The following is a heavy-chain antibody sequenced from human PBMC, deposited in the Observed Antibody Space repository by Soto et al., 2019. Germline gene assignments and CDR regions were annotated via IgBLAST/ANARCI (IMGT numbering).Heavy chain of an antibody. Sequence: ASVKVSCKASGYTFTSYAMHWVRQAPGQRLEWMGWINAGNGNTKYSQKFQGRVTITRDTSASTAYMELSSLRSEDTAVYYCARAQGSSSPGLGWFDPWGQGTLVTVSS. J-gene: IGHJ5*02. CDR1: GYTFTSYA. CDR2: INAGNGNT. CDR3: ARAQGSSSPGLGWFDP. D-gene: IGHD6-13*01. V-gene: IGHV1-3*01.